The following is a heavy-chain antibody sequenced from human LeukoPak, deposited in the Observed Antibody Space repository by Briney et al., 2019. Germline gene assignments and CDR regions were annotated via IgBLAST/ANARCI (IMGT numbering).Heavy chain of an antibody. CDR1: GVTLSNYG. V-gene: IGHV3-23*01. CDR2: ISGSGGRP. CDR3: AKRGVVIRVILVGFHKEAYYFDS. D-gene: IGHD3-22*01. Sequence: GGSLRLSCAVSGVTLSNYGMAWVRQAPGKGLELVAGISGSGGRPNYADSVKGRFTISRDNAKNTLYLQMNSLRAEDTAVYFCAKRGVVIRVILVGFHKEAYYFDSWGQGALVSVSS. J-gene: IGHJ4*02.